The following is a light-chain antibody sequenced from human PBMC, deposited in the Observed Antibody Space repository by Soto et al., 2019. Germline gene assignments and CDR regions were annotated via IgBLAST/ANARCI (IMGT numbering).Light chain of an antibody. CDR2: GAS. CDR3: QQYNNWPWT. Sequence: IVMTQSPATLSVSPGERATLSCRASQSVSGTLAWYQQKPGQAPRLLIYGASTRATSFPARFSGSGSGTDFTLTISSLQSEDFAVYYCQQYNNWPWTFGQGTKVDIK. CDR1: QSVSGT. V-gene: IGKV3-15*01. J-gene: IGKJ1*01.